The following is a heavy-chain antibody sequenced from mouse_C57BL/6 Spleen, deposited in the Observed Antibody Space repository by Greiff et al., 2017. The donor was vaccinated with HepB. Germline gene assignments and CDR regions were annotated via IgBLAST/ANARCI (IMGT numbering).Heavy chain of an antibody. CDR3: AITNEDNYYAMDY. V-gene: IGHV1-74*01. CDR1: GYTFTSYW. Sequence: VQLQQPGAELVKPGASVKVSCKASGYTFTSYWMYWVKQRPGQGLEWIGRIHPSDSDTNYNQKFKGKATLTVDKSSSTAYMQLSSLTSEDSAVYCCAITNEDNYYAMDYWGQGTSVTVSS. D-gene: IGHD1-3*01. J-gene: IGHJ4*01. CDR2: IHPSDSDT.